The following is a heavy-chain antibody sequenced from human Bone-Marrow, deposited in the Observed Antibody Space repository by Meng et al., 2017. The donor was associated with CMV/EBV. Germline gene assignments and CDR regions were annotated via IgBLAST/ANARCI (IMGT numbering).Heavy chain of an antibody. Sequence: GGSLRLSCAASGFTFSSYGMHWVRQAPGKGLEWVAVIWYDGSNKYYADSVKGRFTISRDNSKNTLYLQMNSLRAEDTAVYYCAKDQSGWYSVYYYGMDVWGQGTTVTVSS. V-gene: IGHV3-33*06. D-gene: IGHD6-19*01. CDR3: AKDQSGWYSVYYYGMDV. CDR1: GFTFSSYG. CDR2: IWYDGSNK. J-gene: IGHJ6*02.